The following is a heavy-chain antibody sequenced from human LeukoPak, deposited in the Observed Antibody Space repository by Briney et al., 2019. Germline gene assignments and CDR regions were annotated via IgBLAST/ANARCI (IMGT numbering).Heavy chain of an antibody. J-gene: IGHJ5*02. CDR3: ARSVYYYDSSGYLGFGGERNNWFDP. Sequence: SETLSLTCTVSGGSISSYYWSWIRQPPGKGLEWIGRIYTSGSTNYNPSLKSRVTMSVDTSKNQFSLKLSSVTAADTAVYYCARSVYYYDSSGYLGFGGERNNWFDPWGQGTLVTVSS. CDR1: GGSISSYY. D-gene: IGHD3-22*01. V-gene: IGHV4-4*07. CDR2: IYTSGST.